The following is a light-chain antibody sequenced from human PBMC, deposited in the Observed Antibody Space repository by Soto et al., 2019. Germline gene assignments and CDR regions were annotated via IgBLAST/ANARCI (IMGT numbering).Light chain of an antibody. CDR3: QQYNNWPFT. CDR2: GAS. CDR1: QSVSSN. J-gene: IGKJ3*01. Sequence: EIVMTQSPATLSVSPGERATLSCRASQSVSSNLAWYQQKPGQAPRLLIYGASTRATGIPARFSGSGSGTEFTITISSLHSEYFAVYYWQQYNNWPFTFGPGTKVEIK. V-gene: IGKV3D-15*01.